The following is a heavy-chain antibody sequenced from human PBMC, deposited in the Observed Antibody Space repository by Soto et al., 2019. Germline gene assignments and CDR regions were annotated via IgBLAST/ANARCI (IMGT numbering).Heavy chain of an antibody. J-gene: IGHJ6*02. CDR3: ARRRITTFGVVITGYGLDV. CDR2: IYDSGTT. Sequence: GTLSLTCAVSGDSITNNNCWNWVRQPPGKGLEWIGEIYDSGTTNDNPSLKSRVTISVDKSKNQFSLKLNSLTAADTAVYYCARRRITTFGVVITGYGLDVWGQGTTVTVSS. D-gene: IGHD3-3*01. CDR1: GDSITNNNC. V-gene: IGHV4-4*02.